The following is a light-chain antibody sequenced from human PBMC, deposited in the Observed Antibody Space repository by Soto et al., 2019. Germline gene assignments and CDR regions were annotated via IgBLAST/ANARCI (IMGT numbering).Light chain of an antibody. V-gene: IGKV1-12*01. CDR2: AAS. J-gene: IGKJ5*01. CDR1: QGIFNW. Sequence: DVQMTQSPSFVSASMGDRVTITCRASQGIFNWLAWYQQKPGKAPKLLIYAASSLRTGVPSRFSGSGYGTEFTLTISTLQPEDVATYFCQQANTFPITFGQGARLE. CDR3: QQANTFPIT.